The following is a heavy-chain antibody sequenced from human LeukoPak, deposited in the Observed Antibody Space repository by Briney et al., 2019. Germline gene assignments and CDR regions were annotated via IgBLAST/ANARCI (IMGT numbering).Heavy chain of an antibody. J-gene: IGHJ4*02. Sequence: PSETLSLTCTVSGGSISSYYWSWIRQPAGKGLEWIGRIYTSGSTNYNPSLKSRVTMSVDTSKNQFSLKPSSVTAADTAVYYCARALYCSSTSCSTFDYWGQGTLVTVSS. CDR1: GGSISSYY. CDR3: ARALYCSSTSCSTFDY. V-gene: IGHV4-4*07. D-gene: IGHD2-2*01. CDR2: IYTSGST.